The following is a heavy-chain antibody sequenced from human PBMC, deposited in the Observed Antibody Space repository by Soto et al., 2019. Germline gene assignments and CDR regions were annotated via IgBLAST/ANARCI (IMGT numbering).Heavy chain of an antibody. D-gene: IGHD4-4*01. J-gene: IGHJ1*01. CDR3: SRHLGRDSKQH. V-gene: IGHV3-53*01. CDR2: IYTGGST. CDR1: GFTVSSNY. Sequence: EVQLVESGGALIQPGGCLRLSCAASGFTVSSNYMSWVRQAPGKGLEWVAVIYTGGSTKYAESVKARFTISIDNSKNTVYLKMDTLRAEDTAVYYCSRHLGRDSKQHWGQGTLVTVSS.